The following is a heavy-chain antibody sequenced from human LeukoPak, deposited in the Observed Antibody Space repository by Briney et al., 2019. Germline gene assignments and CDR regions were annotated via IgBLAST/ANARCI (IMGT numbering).Heavy chain of an antibody. CDR3: ARRPSYGAAARYYYYYYYYMDV. CDR1: GASISSSNYY. D-gene: IGHD6-13*01. CDR2: IYSSGNT. V-gene: IGHV4-39*07. J-gene: IGHJ6*03. Sequence: PSETLSLACAVSGASISSSNYYWGWVRQSPGKGLEWIGNIYSSGNTYYNPSLKSRVTISVDASKNQFSLKLSSVTAADTAVYYCARRPSYGAAARYYYYYYYYMDVWGKGTTVTVSS.